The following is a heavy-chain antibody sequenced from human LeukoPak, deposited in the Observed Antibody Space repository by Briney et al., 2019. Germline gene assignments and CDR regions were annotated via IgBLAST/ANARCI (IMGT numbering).Heavy chain of an antibody. CDR3: ARAYCSSTSCQWGFDY. CDR2: ICTSGST. J-gene: IGHJ4*02. V-gene: IGHV4-4*07. Sequence: SETLSLTCTVFGGSNSSYYWNWIRQPAGKGLEWIGRICTSGSTNYNPSLKSRVTMSIDTSKNQFSLKLSSATAADTAVYYCARAYCSSTSCQWGFDYWGQGTLVTVSS. D-gene: IGHD2-2*01. CDR1: GGSNSSYY.